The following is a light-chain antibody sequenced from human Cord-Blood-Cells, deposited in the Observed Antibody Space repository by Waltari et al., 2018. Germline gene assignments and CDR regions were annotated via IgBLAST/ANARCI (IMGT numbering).Light chain of an antibody. Sequence: EIVLTQSPGTLSLSPGERATLSCRASPSVSSSYLAWYQQNPAQAPRPRIYGASSRATGIPGRFSGSGSGTDFTLTISRLEPEDFAVYYCQQYGSSPYTFGQGTKLEIK. CDR2: GAS. CDR1: PSVSSSY. J-gene: IGKJ2*01. CDR3: QQYGSSPYT. V-gene: IGKV3-20*01.